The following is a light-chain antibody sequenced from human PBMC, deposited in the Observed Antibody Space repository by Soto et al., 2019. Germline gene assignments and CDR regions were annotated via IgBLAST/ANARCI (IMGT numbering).Light chain of an antibody. CDR3: QQSYSTSWT. Sequence: DIQMTQSPSSLSASVGDRVTITCRASQSISSYLNWYQQKPGKAPKLLIYAASSLQSGVPSRFSGSGSGTDFTLTISSLQPEDFATYYCQQSYSTSWTFGQGTQFDIK. V-gene: IGKV1-39*01. J-gene: IGKJ1*01. CDR2: AAS. CDR1: QSISSY.